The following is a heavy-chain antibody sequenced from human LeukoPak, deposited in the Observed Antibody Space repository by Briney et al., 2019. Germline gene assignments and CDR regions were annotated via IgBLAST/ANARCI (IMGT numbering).Heavy chain of an antibody. D-gene: IGHD5/OR15-5a*01. J-gene: IGHJ4*02. V-gene: IGHV3-7*01. Sequence: PGGSLRLSCAASGFTFSSYWMRWVRQAPGKGLEWVANIKEDGSEKYYLDSVKGRFTVSRDNARNSLYLQMNSLRVEDTAVYYCARDRVYDSADHWGQGTLVTVSS. CDR1: GFTFSSYW. CDR3: ARDRVYDSADH. CDR2: IKEDGSEK.